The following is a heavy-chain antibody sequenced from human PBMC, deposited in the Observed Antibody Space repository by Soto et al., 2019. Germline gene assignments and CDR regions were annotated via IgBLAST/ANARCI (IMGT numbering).Heavy chain of an antibody. CDR3: ARGRYGDY. J-gene: IGHJ4*02. V-gene: IGHV1-18*01. CDR2: ISAHNGNT. D-gene: IGHD1-1*01. CDR1: GYIFTPFG. Sequence: QVHLVQSGAEVKKPGASVKAPSRGLGYIFTPFGITWVRQAPGQGLEWMGWISAHNGNTNYAQKLQGRVTVTRDTSTSTAYMELRNLRSDDTAVYYCARGRYGDYWGQGALVTVSS.